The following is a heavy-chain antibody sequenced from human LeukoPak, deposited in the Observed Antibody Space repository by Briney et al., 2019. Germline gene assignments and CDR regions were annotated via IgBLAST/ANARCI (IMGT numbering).Heavy chain of an antibody. J-gene: IGHJ4*02. V-gene: IGHV4-61*08. Sequence: SETLSLTCTVSGGSVSSDGHYWSWIRQPPGKGLEWIGYIYYTGSTNYNPSLKSRVTISVDMSKNQFSLKLTPVTAADTAVYYCATKGPRRGYFDYWGQGTLVAVSS. CDR1: GGSVSSDGHY. CDR3: ATKGPRRGYFDY. CDR2: IYYTGST.